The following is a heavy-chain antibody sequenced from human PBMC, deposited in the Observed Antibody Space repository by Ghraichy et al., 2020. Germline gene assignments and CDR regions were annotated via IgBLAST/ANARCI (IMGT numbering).Heavy chain of an antibody. Sequence: SETLSLTCTVSGGSVSSGSYYWSWIRQPPGKGLEWIGYIYYSGSTNYNPSLKSRVTISVDTSKNQFSLKLSSVTAADTAVYYCARDLWGSGWYKGSYGMDVWGQWTTVTVSS. CDR2: IYYSGST. V-gene: IGHV4-61*01. CDR1: GGSVSSGSYY. J-gene: IGHJ6*02. CDR3: ARDLWGSGWYKGSYGMDV. D-gene: IGHD6-19*01.